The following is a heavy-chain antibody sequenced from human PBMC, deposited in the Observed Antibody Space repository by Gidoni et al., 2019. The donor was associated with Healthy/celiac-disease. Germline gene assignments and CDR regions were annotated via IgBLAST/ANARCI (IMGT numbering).Heavy chain of an antibody. J-gene: IGHJ4*02. CDR3: AKDHYDILTGFDY. CDR2: ISWNSGSI. D-gene: IGHD3-9*01. CDR1: GFTFDDYA. Sequence: EVQLVESGGGLVQPGRSLRLSCAASGFTFDDYAMHWVRQAPGKGLEGVSGISWNSGSIGYADSVKGRFTISRDNAKNSLYLQMNSLRAEDTALYYCAKDHYDILTGFDYWGQGTLVTVSS. V-gene: IGHV3-9*01.